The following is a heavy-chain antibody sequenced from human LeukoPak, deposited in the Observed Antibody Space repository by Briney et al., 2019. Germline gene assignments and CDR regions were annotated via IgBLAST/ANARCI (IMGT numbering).Heavy chain of an antibody. CDR1: GFMFDDYG. V-gene: IGHV3-20*04. Sequence: GGSLRLSCAASGFMFDDYGMSWVRQAPGKGLEWVSGINWNGGRTGYADSVKGRFTISRDNAKNSLYLQMNSLRAEDTAVYYCARDRITGTPGWFDPWGQGTLVTVSS. D-gene: IGHD1-7*01. CDR3: ARDRITGTPGWFDP. CDR2: INWNGGRT. J-gene: IGHJ5*02.